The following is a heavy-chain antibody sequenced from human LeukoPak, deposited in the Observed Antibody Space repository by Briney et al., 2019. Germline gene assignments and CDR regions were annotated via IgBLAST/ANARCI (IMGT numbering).Heavy chain of an antibody. J-gene: IGHJ3*02. CDR2: INPYGTT. CDR1: GGSISSGDYY. D-gene: IGHD1-14*01. CDR3: ARQPDYDDAFDI. Sequence: SETLSLTCSVSGGSISSGDYYWTWVRQPAGKGLEWIGRINPYGTTNYNPSVRSRLTISVDTSRNQFSLKLSSVTAADTAVYYCARQPDYDDAFDIWGQGTMVTVSS. V-gene: IGHV4-61*02.